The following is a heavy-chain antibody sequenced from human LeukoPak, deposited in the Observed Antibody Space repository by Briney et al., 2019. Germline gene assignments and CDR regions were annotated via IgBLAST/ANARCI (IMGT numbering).Heavy chain of an antibody. J-gene: IGHJ5*02. D-gene: IGHD6-19*01. CDR2: ISGSGDST. Sequence: GGSLKLSCAASGYTYKSYATSWVRQATGKGLEWVSDISGSGDSTYYADSVKGRFTLSRDNSKNTLYLQMNSLRAEDTALYYCAKGHLAVASWGQGSLVTVSS. CDR3: AKGHLAVAS. V-gene: IGHV3-23*01. CDR1: GYTYKSYA.